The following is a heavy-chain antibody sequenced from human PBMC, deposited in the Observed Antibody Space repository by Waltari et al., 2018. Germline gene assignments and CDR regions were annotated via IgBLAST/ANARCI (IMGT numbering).Heavy chain of an antibody. D-gene: IGHD3-16*01. Sequence: QVQLQESGPGLVKTSETLPLTCTVSGGSISTYYWTWIRQPAGKGLEWIGRINTGGNTNHNPSLKSRVTMSVDTSKNQFSLTLSSVTAADTAVYYCAREVGGSRWFDPWGQGTLVTVSS. V-gene: IGHV4-4*07. CDR3: AREVGGSRWFDP. J-gene: IGHJ5*02. CDR2: INTGGNT. CDR1: GGSISTYY.